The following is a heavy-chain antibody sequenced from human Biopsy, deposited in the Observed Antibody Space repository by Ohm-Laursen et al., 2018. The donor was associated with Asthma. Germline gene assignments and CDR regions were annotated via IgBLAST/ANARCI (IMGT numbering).Heavy chain of an antibody. Sequence: SSVKVSCKAPGGTISNFAISWVRQAPGQGLEWLGGIMTVFGTTNYAQEFQGRVTITADESTSTAYMEVTSLRSEDKAIYYCARCQVGYSSGWSLLLKKIYYSGMDVWGQGTAVTVSS. CDR3: ARCQVGYSSGWSLLLKKIYYSGMDV. V-gene: IGHV1-69*01. D-gene: IGHD6-19*01. CDR2: IMTVFGTT. J-gene: IGHJ6*02. CDR1: GGTISNFA.